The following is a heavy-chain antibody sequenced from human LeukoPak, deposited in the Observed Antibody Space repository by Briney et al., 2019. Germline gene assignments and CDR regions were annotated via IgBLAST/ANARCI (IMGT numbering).Heavy chain of an antibody. CDR3: ARGRSHPKGYSYGSVSPYYYYGMDV. Sequence: NSGGSLRLSCAASGFTFSSYAMSWIRQPPGKGLEWIGEINHSGSTNYNPSLKSRVTISVDTSKNQFSLKLSSVTAADTAVYYCARGRSHPKGYSYGSVSPYYYYGMDVWGQGTTVTVSS. J-gene: IGHJ6*02. D-gene: IGHD5-18*01. CDR2: INHSGST. CDR1: GFTFSSYA. V-gene: IGHV4-34*01.